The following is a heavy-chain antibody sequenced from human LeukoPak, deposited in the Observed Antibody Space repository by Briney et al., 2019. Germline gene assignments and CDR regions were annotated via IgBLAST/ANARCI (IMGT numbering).Heavy chain of an antibody. D-gene: IGHD3-22*01. CDR3: ARAPDYYDSSGYPLAY. V-gene: IGHV1-69*04. CDR2: IIPILGIA. Sequence: ASVKVSCKASGGTFSSYAISWVRQAPGQGLEWMGRIIPILGIANYAQKFQGRATITADKSTSTAYMELSSLRSEDTAVYYCARAPDYYDSSGYPLAYWGQGTLVTVSS. CDR1: GGTFSSYA. J-gene: IGHJ4*02.